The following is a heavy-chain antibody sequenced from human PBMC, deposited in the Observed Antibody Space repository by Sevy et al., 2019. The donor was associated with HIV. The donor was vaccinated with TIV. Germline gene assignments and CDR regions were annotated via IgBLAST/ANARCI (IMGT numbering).Heavy chain of an antibody. CDR2: IWYDGSNK. V-gene: IGHV3-33*01. J-gene: IGHJ4*01. D-gene: IGHD3-10*01. Sequence: GGSLRLSCAASGFTFSSYGMHWVRQAPGKGLEWVAVIWYDGSNKYYADSVKGRFTISRDNSKNTLYLQMNSLRAEDTAVYYCARDNLPPVMVTMVRGALSFYFDYWGQEPWSPSPQ. CDR1: GFTFSSYG. CDR3: ARDNLPPVMVTMVRGALSFYFDY.